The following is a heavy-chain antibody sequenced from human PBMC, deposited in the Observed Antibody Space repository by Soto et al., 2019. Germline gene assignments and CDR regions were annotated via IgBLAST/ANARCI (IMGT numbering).Heavy chain of an antibody. CDR1: GFTFDDYT. J-gene: IGHJ6*02. CDR2: ISWDGGST. D-gene: IGHD3-10*02. Sequence: GGSLRLSCAASGFTFDDYTMHWVRQAPGKGLEWVSLISWDGGSTYYADSVKGRFTISRDNSKNSLYLQMNSLRTEDTALYYCAKDMFGESLKAYYYYYGMDVWGQGTTVTVSS. V-gene: IGHV3-43*01. CDR3: AKDMFGESLKAYYYYYGMDV.